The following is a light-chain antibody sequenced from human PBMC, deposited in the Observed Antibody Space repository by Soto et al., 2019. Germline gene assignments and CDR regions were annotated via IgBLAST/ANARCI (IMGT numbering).Light chain of an antibody. CDR1: SSDVGSYEF. CDR2: EGS. CDR3: CSYAGGSNV. J-gene: IGLJ1*01. V-gene: IGLV2-23*03. Sequence: QSALTQPASVSESPGQSITISCTRTSSDVGSYEFVSWYQQYPGKAPKLMIYEGSKRPSGVSDRFSGSKSGNTASLTISGLQADDEADYFCCSYAGGSNVFGAGTKLTVL.